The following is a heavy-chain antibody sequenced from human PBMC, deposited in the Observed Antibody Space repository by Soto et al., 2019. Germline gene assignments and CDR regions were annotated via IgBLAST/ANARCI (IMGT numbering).Heavy chain of an antibody. CDR2: ICYDGSTK. Sequence: QVQLVESGGGVVQPRRSLRLSCAASGFTFSSYGMHCVRKAPGNGLDWVAVICYDGSTKYYADSVKGRFTSSRDNSKNSLNLQMNSQRAEDTFVFSCAKGHYGESELFQPWVRGTLVTIA. CDR3: AKGHYGESELFQP. D-gene: IGHD4-17*01. V-gene: IGHV3-33*06. J-gene: IGHJ1*01. CDR1: GFTFSSYG.